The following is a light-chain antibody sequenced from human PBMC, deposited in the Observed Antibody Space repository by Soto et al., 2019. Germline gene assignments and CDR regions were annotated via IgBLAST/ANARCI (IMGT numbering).Light chain of an antibody. CDR2: DAS. Sequence: EVVLTQSPATLSLSPGERATLSCRASQYIGGYVAWYQVRPGQGPRLLIFDASSRATGIPDRVSGSGSGTDFTLTISRLEPEDYAVYYCQQRASWPLTFGGGTNVEIK. V-gene: IGKV3-11*01. CDR1: QYIGGY. CDR3: QQRASWPLT. J-gene: IGKJ4*01.